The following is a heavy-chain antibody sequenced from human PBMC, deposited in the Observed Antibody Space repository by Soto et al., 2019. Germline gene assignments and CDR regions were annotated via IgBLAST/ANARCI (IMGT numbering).Heavy chain of an antibody. J-gene: IGHJ4*02. V-gene: IGHV5-51*01. CDR3: ARHEGPDYYDINGPLDX. D-gene: IGHD3-22*01. Sequence: LGESLKISWKVSGYRFSTYWIGWVRQMPGKGLEWMGIIYPGDSDARYSPSFQGLVTISADKYIFTAYLQWSSLKASDTAMYFCARHEGPDYYDINGPLDXWGQGTLVTVSX. CDR2: IYPGDSDA. CDR1: GYRFSTYW.